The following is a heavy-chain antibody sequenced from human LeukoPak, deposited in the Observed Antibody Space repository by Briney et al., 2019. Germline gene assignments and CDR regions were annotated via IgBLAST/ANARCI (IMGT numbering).Heavy chain of an antibody. CDR3: AREDITYYDFWSGYKPLDY. CDR2: IIPIFGIA. Sequence: SVKVSCKASGGTFSSYAISWVRQAPGQGLEWMGRIIPIFGIANYAQKFQGRVTITADKSTSTAYMELSSLRSEDTAVYYCAREDITYYDFWSGYKPLDYWGQGTLVTVSS. J-gene: IGHJ4*02. V-gene: IGHV1-69*04. D-gene: IGHD3-3*01. CDR1: GGTFSSYA.